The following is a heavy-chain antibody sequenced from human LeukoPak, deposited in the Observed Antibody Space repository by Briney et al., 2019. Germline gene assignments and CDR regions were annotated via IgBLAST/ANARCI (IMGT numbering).Heavy chain of an antibody. Sequence: GGSLRLSCAGSGFTFSSYGMHWVRQAPGKGLEWVAVISYDGSNKYYADSVKGRFTISRDNSKNTLYLQMNSLRAGDTAVYYCARAPGYGDYLIDYWGQGTLVTVSS. CDR2: ISYDGSNK. CDR3: ARAPGYGDYLIDY. CDR1: GFTFSSYG. V-gene: IGHV3-33*05. J-gene: IGHJ4*02. D-gene: IGHD4-17*01.